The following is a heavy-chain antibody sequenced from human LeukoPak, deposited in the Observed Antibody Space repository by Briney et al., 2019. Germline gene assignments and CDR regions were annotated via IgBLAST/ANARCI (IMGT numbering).Heavy chain of an antibody. CDR1: GGSISSGSYY. D-gene: IGHD2-15*01. Sequence: SQTLSLTCTVSGGSISSGSYYWSWIPQPAGKGLGWFGRIYTSGSTNYNPSLKSRVTISVDTSKNQFSLKLSSVTAADTAVYYCARVSGYCSGGSCPPVGIWGQGTMVTVSS. J-gene: IGHJ3*02. CDR2: IYTSGST. V-gene: IGHV4-61*02. CDR3: ARVSGYCSGGSCPPVGI.